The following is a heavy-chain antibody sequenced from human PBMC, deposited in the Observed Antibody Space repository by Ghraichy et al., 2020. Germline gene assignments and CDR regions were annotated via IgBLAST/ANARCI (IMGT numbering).Heavy chain of an antibody. V-gene: IGHV3-23*01. Sequence: GGSLRLSCGASGFTFGNYAMSWVRQAPGKGLEWVSGISGGGFDTAYPESVQGRFTISRDDSKSTLYLQMNSLRAEDTAVYYCAKDSISANSAWDNFDFGGPGTLVIVTS. CDR2: ISGGGFDT. CDR3: AKDSISANSAWDNFDF. CDR1: GFTFGNYA. D-gene: IGHD1-26*01. J-gene: IGHJ4*02.